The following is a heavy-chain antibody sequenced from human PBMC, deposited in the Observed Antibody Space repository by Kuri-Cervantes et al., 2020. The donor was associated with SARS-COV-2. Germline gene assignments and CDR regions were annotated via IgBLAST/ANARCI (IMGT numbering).Heavy chain of an antibody. CDR2: ISGSGGST. D-gene: IGHD6-6*01. CDR1: GFTFSSYW. V-gene: IGHV3-23*01. CDR3: AKDPYSSSATNYYYYYGMDV. Sequence: GESLKISCAASGFTFSSYWMSWVRQAPGKGLEWVSAISGSGGSTYSADSVKGRFTISRDNSKNTLYLQMNSLRAEDTAVYYCAKDPYSSSATNYYYYYGMDVWGQGTTVTVSS. J-gene: IGHJ6*02.